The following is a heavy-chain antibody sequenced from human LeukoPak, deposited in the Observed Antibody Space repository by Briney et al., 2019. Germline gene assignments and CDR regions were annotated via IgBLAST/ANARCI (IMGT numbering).Heavy chain of an antibody. CDR1: GYSFTSYW. V-gene: IGHV5-51*01. J-gene: IGHJ3*02. D-gene: IGHD5-24*01. CDR3: ARRRDPGAFDI. CDR2: IYPGDSDT. Sequence: GESLKISCKGSGYSFTSYWIGWVRQMPGKGLEWMGIIYPGDSDTIYSPSFQGQVTISADKPISTAYLQWSSLKASDTATYYCARRRDPGAFDIWGQGTMVTVSS.